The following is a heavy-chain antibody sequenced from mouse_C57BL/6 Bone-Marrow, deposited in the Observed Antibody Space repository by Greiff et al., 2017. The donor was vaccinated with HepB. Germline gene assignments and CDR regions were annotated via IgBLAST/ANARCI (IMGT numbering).Heavy chain of an antibody. D-gene: IGHD2-4*01. CDR1: GYTFTSYW. V-gene: IGHV1-69*01. CDR2: IDPSDSYT. Sequence: VQLQQPGAELVMPGASVKLSCKASGYTFTSYWMHWVKQRPGQGLEWIGEIDPSDSYTNYNQKFKGKSTLTVDKSSSTAYMQLSSLTSEDSAVYYCARSKERLRRGDFDVWGTGTTVTVSS. CDR3: ARSKERLRRGDFDV. J-gene: IGHJ1*03.